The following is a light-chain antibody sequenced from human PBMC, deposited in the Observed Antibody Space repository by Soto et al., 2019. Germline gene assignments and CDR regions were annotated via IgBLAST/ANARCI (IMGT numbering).Light chain of an antibody. J-gene: IGKJ1*01. CDR3: QQYNSYPRT. CDR2: KAS. V-gene: IGKV1-5*03. CDR1: QSISSW. Sequence: DIQMTQSPSTLSASVGDRVTITCRASQSISSWLAWYQQKPGKAPKLLIYKASSLESGVPSRFSGSGSGTEFTLTISSLQPDDFATYYCQQYNSYPRTFCQLTKVEIK.